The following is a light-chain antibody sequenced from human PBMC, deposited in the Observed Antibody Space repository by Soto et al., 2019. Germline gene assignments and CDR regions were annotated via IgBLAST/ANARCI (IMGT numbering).Light chain of an antibody. CDR3: QQYGSSPQP. V-gene: IGKV3-20*01. J-gene: IGKJ2*01. CDR1: QSVGRN. CDR2: DAS. Sequence: EIVLTQSPATLSLSPGERATLSCRASQSVGRNLAWYQQKPGQAPGLLIYDASKRATGIPARFSASGSGTEFTLTISRLEPEDFALYYCQQYGSSPQPLGGGTKLEIK.